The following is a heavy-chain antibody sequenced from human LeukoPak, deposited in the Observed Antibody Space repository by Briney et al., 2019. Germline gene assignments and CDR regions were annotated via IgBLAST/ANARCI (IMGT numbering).Heavy chain of an antibody. CDR2: IRYSGSA. CDR3: ARLVYGSSVYYFDI. V-gene: IGHV4-59*08. CDR1: GDSIRIYY. J-gene: IGHJ4*02. D-gene: IGHD3-22*01. Sequence: SETLSVTCTDSGDSIRIYYWSSIRQPPGKGREWIGYIRYSGSANDNPSLRSRVTISIDTSKNQFSLKLSAEHAAESGVYRCARLVYGSSVYYFDIWGQGTLVTVSS.